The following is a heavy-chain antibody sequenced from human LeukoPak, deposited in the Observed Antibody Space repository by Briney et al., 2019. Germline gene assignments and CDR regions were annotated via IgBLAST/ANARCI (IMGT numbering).Heavy chain of an antibody. V-gene: IGHV3-48*03. Sequence: GGSLRLSCAASGFTFGSFEMTWVRQAPGKGLEWVSYISSSGGTTYYADSVKGRFTISRDNAKNSLYLQMNSLRAEDTAVYYCAREYYFDYWGQGTLVTVSS. J-gene: IGHJ4*02. CDR1: GFTFGSFE. CDR3: AREYYFDY. CDR2: ISSSGGTT.